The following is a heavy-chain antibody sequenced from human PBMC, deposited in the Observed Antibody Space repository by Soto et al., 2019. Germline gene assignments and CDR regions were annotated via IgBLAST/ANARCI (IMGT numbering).Heavy chain of an antibody. D-gene: IGHD2-2*01. J-gene: IGHJ6*02. CDR3: ARGLYGCSSTSCPPKNYYYYYGMDV. Sequence: NPSETLSLTCAVSGGSISSGGYSWSWIRQPPGKGLEWIGYIYHSGSTYYNPSLKSRVTISVDRSKNQFSLKLSSVTAADTAVYYCARGLYGCSSTSCPPKNYYYYYGMDVWGQGTTVTVSS. CDR2: IYHSGST. V-gene: IGHV4-30-2*01. CDR1: GGSISSGGYS.